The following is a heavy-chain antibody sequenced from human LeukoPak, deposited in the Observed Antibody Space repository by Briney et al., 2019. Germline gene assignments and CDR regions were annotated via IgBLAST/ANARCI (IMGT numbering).Heavy chain of an antibody. V-gene: IGHV1-2*06. D-gene: IGHD3-22*01. J-gene: IGHJ4*02. CDR2: IDPNSGGT. CDR3: ARDVTVYYDSSGSSIDY. Sequence: ASVKVSCKASGYTFTGYHMHWVRQAPGQGLEWMGRIDPNSGGTNYAQKFQGRVTMTRDTSISTAYMELSRLRSDDTAVYYCARDVTVYYDSSGSSIDYWGQGTLVTVSS. CDR1: GYTFTGYH.